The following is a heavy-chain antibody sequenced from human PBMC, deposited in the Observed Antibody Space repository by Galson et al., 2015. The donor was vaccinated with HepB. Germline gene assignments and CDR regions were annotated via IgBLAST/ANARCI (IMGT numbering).Heavy chain of an antibody. CDR2: ISYDGSNK. Sequence: SLRLSCAASGFTFSSYGMHWVRQAPGKGLEWVAVISYDGSNKYYADSVKGRFTISRDNSKNTLYLQMNSLRAEDTAVYYCANGVWYYVGSGYSAFDNWGQGTLVPVSS. CDR3: ANGVWYYVGSGYSAFDN. J-gene: IGHJ4*02. V-gene: IGHV3-30*18. D-gene: IGHD3-22*01. CDR1: GFTFSSYG.